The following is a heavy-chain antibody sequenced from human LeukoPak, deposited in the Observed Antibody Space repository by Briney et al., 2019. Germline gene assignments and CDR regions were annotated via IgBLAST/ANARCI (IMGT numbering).Heavy chain of an antibody. CDR3: ARERKENVLRFLEWYSSFNDAFDI. Sequence: SETLSLTCGVYGGSFNGHYWSWIRQPPGKGLEWIGEINHSGSTNYSPSLESRVTISMDTSKNQFSLKLSSVTAADTAVYYCARERKENVLRFLEWYSSFNDAFDIWGQGTMVTVSS. CDR2: INHSGST. D-gene: IGHD3-3*01. V-gene: IGHV4-34*01. CDR1: GGSFNGHY. J-gene: IGHJ3*02.